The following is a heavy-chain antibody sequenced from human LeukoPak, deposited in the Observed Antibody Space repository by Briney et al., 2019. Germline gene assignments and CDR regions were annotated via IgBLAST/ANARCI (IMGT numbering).Heavy chain of an antibody. D-gene: IGHD2-21*02. CDR2: IKQGGSEI. V-gene: IGHV3-7*01. J-gene: IGHJ6*04. CDR3: AKDGGVGGDWPGMDV. Sequence: GGSLRLSCAASGFTFNYYWMNWVRQAPGKGLEWVANIKQGGSEIYYVDSVKGRFTISRDNAKNSLYLQMNSLRAEDTAVYYCAKDGGVGGDWPGMDVGGKGTTVTVSS. CDR1: GFTFNYYW.